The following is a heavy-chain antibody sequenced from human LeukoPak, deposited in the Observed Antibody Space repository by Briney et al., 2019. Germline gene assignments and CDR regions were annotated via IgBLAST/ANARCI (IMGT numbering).Heavy chain of an antibody. CDR2: IVTAGAT. CDR1: GFTFSSYD. D-gene: IGHD6-13*01. Sequence: GGSLRLSCAASGFTFSSYDMHWDRQATGKGLEWVSAIVTAGATYYPGSVKGRFTISRENAKNALCLQMNSLRAGDTAVYYCARGVSSSWYTHYYYGMDVWGQGTTVTVSS. CDR3: ARGVSSSWYTHYYYGMDV. J-gene: IGHJ6*02. V-gene: IGHV3-13*01.